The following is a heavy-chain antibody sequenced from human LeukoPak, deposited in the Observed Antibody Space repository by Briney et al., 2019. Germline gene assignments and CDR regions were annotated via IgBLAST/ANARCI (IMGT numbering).Heavy chain of an antibody. J-gene: IGHJ3*02. CDR2: IYYSGST. D-gene: IGHD3-22*01. V-gene: IGHV4-39*07. CDR1: GGSISSSSYY. CDR3: ARRITMIVGPRDAFDI. Sequence: PSETLSLTCTVSGGSISSSSYYWGWIRQPPGKGLEWIGSIYYSGSTYYNPSLKSRVTISVDTSKNQFSLKLSSVTAADTAVYYCARRITMIVGPRDAFDIWGQGTMVTVSS.